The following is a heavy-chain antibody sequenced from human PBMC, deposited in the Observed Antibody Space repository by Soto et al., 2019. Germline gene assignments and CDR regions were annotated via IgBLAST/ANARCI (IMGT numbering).Heavy chain of an antibody. CDR1: GFTFSSYG. V-gene: IGHV3-30*18. CDR2: ISYDGSNK. CDR3: AKDGITIFGVADQVPPYGMDV. J-gene: IGHJ6*02. Sequence: GGSLRLSCAASGFTFSSYGMHWVRQAPGKGLEWVAVISYDGSNKYYADSVKGRFTISRDNSKNTLYLQMNSLRAEDTAVYYCAKDGITIFGVADQVPPYGMDVWGQGTTVTVSS. D-gene: IGHD3-3*01.